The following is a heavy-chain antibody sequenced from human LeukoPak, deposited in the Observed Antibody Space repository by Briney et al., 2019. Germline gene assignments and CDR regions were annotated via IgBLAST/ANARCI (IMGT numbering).Heavy chain of an antibody. CDR1: GFTFSHHG. V-gene: IGHV3-33*01. CDR2: IGVDGSQR. J-gene: IGHJ2*01. CDR3: VVVVVPAAVWHFHF. D-gene: IGHD2-2*01. Sequence: GGSLRLPCAASGFTFSHHGFHWVSQVPGNGLEWVAVIGVDGSQRHYADSVKGRFTISRDNSKNTVYLQMDSLRADDTAVYYCVVVVVPAAVWHFHFWGRGTLVTVSS.